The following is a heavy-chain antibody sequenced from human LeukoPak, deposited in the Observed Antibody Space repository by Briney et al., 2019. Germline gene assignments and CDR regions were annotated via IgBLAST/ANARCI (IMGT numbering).Heavy chain of an antibody. J-gene: IGHJ6*03. CDR3: ARVVLRFLEWLPYYMDV. Sequence: PSETLSLTCTVSGGSISSSSYYWGWIRQPPGKGLEWIGGIYYSGSTYYNPSLKSRVTISVDTSKNQFSLKLSSVTAADTAVYYCARVVLRFLEWLPYYMDVWGKGTTVTVSS. CDR2: IYYSGST. V-gene: IGHV4-39*07. D-gene: IGHD3-3*01. CDR1: GGSISSSSYY.